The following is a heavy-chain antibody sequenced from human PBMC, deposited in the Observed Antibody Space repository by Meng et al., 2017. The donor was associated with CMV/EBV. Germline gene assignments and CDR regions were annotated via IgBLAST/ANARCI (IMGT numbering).Heavy chain of an antibody. CDR1: GFTFGAYA. V-gene: IGHV3-49*04. Sequence: GGSLRLSCTASGFTFGAYAMSWVRQAPGKGLEWVGFIRSKAYGGTTEYAASVKGRFTISRDDSKSIAYLQMNSLKTEDTAVYYCTQPGSGSYYNPYYYYGMDVWGQGTTVTAP. D-gene: IGHD3-10*01. CDR2: IRSKAYGGTT. J-gene: IGHJ6*02. CDR3: TQPGSGSYYNPYYYYGMDV.